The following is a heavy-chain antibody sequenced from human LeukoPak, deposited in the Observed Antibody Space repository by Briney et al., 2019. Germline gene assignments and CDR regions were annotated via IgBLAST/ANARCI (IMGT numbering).Heavy chain of an antibody. J-gene: IGHJ4*02. Sequence: GGSLRLSCAASGFTFSSYWVPWVRQAPGKGLVWVSRINSDGSSTSYADSVKGRFTISRDNAKNTLYLQMNSLRAEDTAVYYCASEGSSWYYFDYWGQGTLVTVSS. CDR1: GFTFSSYW. D-gene: IGHD6-13*01. V-gene: IGHV3-74*01. CDR2: INSDGSST. CDR3: ASEGSSWYYFDY.